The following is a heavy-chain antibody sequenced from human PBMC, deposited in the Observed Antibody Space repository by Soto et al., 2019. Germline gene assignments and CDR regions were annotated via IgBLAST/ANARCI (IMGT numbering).Heavy chain of an antibody. J-gene: IGHJ3*02. CDR1: GGSISSGGYS. V-gene: IGHV4-30-2*01. D-gene: IGHD3-10*01. CDR3: ARDRGDDFDI. CDR2: IYHSGST. Sequence: QLQLQESGSGLVKPSQTLSLTCAVSGGSISSGGYSWSWIRQPPGKGLEWIGYIYHSGSTYYNPSLKSRVTLSVDCAKNQFSLKLSSVTAADTAVYYCARDRGDDFDIWGQGTMVPVSS.